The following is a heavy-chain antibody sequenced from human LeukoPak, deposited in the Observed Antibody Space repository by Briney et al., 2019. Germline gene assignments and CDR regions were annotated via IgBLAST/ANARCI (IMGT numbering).Heavy chain of an antibody. CDR2: IKAKAHGGTI. CDR3: ARDGTPIYSSGWNYMDV. J-gene: IGHJ6*03. D-gene: IGHD6-25*01. CDR1: GFTFINAW. V-gene: IGHV3-15*01. Sequence: PGGSLRLSCAASGFTFINAWMAWVRQAPGKGLEWVGRIKAKAHGGTIEYAAPVKGRFTISRDDSKNTLYLQMNSLRAEDTAVYYCARDGTPIYSSGWNYMDVWGKGTTVTISS.